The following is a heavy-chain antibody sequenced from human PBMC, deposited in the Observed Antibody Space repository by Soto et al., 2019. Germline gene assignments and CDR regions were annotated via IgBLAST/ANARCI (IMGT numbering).Heavy chain of an antibody. Sequence: LRLSCATSGFTFSTYGMHWVRQAPGQGLEWVAGIRYDGSNQYYADSVKGQFTISRDNSKNTLYMQMDSLRAYDTAVYYCARDFTAGATYSGPSYYAMDVWGQGTTDTVSS. CDR3: ARDFTAGATYSGPSYYAMDV. CDR1: GFTFSTYG. D-gene: IGHD1-26*01. V-gene: IGHV3-33*01. J-gene: IGHJ6*02. CDR2: IRYDGSNQ.